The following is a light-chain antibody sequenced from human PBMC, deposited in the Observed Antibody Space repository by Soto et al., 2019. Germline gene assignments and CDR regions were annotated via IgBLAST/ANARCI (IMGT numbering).Light chain of an antibody. V-gene: IGKV3-20*01. J-gene: IGKJ1*01. CDR1: QSVSSSY. Sequence: EIVLTQSPGTLSLSPGERGTLSCRASQSVSSSYLAWYQQKPGQAPRLLIYGASSRATGIPDRFSGRGSGTDFTHTISRLEPEDFAVYYCHQYGRSRTFGQGTKVEIK. CDR3: HQYGRSRT. CDR2: GAS.